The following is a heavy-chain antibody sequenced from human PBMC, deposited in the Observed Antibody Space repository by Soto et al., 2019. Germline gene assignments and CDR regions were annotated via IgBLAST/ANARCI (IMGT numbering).Heavy chain of an antibody. D-gene: IGHD3-22*01. V-gene: IGHV3-30-3*01. CDR2: ISNDGSNK. Sequence: QLQLVESGGGVVQRGNSLRLSCAASAFTFSGYRMHWVRQAPGKGLEWVAVISNDGSNKNYADSVKGRFTISRDNSKNTLYLQMNSLRPEDTAVYYCARDAFDSSGYPIWGQGTVVTVSS. CDR3: ARDAFDSSGYPI. CDR1: AFTFSGYR. J-gene: IGHJ3*02.